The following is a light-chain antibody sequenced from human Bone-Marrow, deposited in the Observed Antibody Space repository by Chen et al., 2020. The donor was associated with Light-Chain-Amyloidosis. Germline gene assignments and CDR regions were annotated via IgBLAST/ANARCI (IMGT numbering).Light chain of an antibody. CDR1: DLQTKY. CDR2: RDT. CDR3: QSADSSGTYEVI. Sequence: SNALTQPPSVPVSPGQTSRITSSGGDLQTKYAYWYQQKPGQAPVLVIQRDTVRPSGISERFSGSSSGTTATLTISGVQAEDEADYHCQSADSSGTYEVIFGGGTKLTVL. V-gene: IGLV3-25*03. J-gene: IGLJ2*01.